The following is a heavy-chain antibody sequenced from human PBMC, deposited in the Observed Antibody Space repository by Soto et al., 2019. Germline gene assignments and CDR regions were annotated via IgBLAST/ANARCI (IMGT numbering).Heavy chain of an antibody. Sequence: EVQLLESGGELVQPGGSLRLSCVASGFTFRTNPMSWVRQAPGKGLEWVSGVSDSGAKTYYADSVKARFTVSRDNSKHTLELEMKSLRAEDTAVYYCAKDFHFGGSGTGYLDNWGQGTLVTVSS. J-gene: IGHJ4*02. CDR2: VSDSGAKT. CDR1: GFTFRTNP. D-gene: IGHD3-10*01. CDR3: AKDFHFGGSGTGYLDN. V-gene: IGHV3-23*01.